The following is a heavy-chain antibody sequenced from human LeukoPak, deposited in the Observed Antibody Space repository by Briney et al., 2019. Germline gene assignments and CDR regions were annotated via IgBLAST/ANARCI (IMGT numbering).Heavy chain of an antibody. CDR3: ARDSDDDFWSGYYH. D-gene: IGHD3-3*01. J-gene: IGHJ5*02. CDR2: IKQDGSEK. Sequence: NIKQDGSEKYYVDSVKGRFTISRDNAKNSLYLQMNSLRAEDTAVYYCARDSDDDFWSGYYHWGQGTLVTVSS. V-gene: IGHV3-7*01.